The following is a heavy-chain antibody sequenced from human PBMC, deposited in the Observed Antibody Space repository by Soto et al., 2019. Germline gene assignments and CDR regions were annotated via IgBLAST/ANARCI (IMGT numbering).Heavy chain of an antibody. J-gene: IGHJ6*02. Sequence: EVQLVESGGALVQPGGSLRLSCAASGFSVSLNYMSWVRQAPGKGLAWVSVIYSGGTTFYADSVTGRFTISRDSSRNTLFLQWYILRADDTAVYYCARAGVAIDLPHHYDALDVWGHGTTVAVYS. CDR3: ARAGVAIDLPHHYDALDV. V-gene: IGHV3-66*01. D-gene: IGHD2-15*01. CDR1: GFSVSLNY. CDR2: IYSGGTT.